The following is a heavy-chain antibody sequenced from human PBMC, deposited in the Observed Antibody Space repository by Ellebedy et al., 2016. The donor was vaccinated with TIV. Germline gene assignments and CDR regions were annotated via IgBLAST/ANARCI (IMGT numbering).Heavy chain of an antibody. CDR2: TYYSGST. V-gene: IGHV4-61*01. CDR1: GVSVSSGNYY. D-gene: IGHD6-13*01. CDR3: ASQQLDVASYFDD. Sequence: SETLSLXCTVSGVSVSSGNYYWSWIRQPPGKGLEWIGYTYYSGSTNYNPSLKSRVTLSVDTSKNQFSLKLYSVTAADTALYYCASQQLDVASYFDDWGQGTLITVSS. J-gene: IGHJ4*02.